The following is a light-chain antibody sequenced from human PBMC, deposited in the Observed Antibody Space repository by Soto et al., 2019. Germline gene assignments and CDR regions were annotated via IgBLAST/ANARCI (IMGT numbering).Light chain of an antibody. CDR1: QSVSST. V-gene: IGKV3-15*01. CDR3: QQYGGSLT. Sequence: IVMSKPAATLSVSPGERATLSCRASQSVSSTLSCYQQQPGQAPRLLIYGASTSATGIPATFSGSGSGTFFTLTISRLAPEYFALYCCQQYGGSLTFGGGTKVDIK. CDR2: GAS. J-gene: IGKJ4*01.